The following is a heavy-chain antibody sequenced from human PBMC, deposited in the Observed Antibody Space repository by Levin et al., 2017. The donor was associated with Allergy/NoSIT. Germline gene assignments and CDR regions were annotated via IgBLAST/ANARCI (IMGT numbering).Heavy chain of an antibody. V-gene: IGHV3-48*03. CDR3: VRMTSASWYHEVDY. CDR1: GFSFSSFE. D-gene: IGHD6-13*01. J-gene: IGHJ4*02. Sequence: PGGSLRLSCAASGFSFSSFEMNWVRQAPGKGLEWVSYISSGGDTIYYADSVKGRFTISRDNAKNSLYLQMNSLRAEDTAIYYCVRMTSASWYHEVDYWGQGTLVTVSS. CDR2: ISSGGDTI.